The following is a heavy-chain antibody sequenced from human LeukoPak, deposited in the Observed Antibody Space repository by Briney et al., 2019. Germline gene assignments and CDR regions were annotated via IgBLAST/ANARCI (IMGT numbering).Heavy chain of an antibody. J-gene: IGHJ4*02. Sequence: GRSLRLSCAASGFTFDDYAMHWVPQAPRKGLESVTGISWNRVSIGYAESVKGRFTISRDNAKNSLYLQMNSLRAEDTALYYCAKDSDYDFWSGTPGGWFDYWGQGTLVTVSS. V-gene: IGHV3-9*01. D-gene: IGHD3-3*01. CDR1: GFTFDDYA. CDR2: ISWNRVSI. CDR3: AKDSDYDFWSGTPGGWFDY.